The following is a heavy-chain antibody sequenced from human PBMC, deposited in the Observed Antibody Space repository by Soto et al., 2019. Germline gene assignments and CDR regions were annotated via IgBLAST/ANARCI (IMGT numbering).Heavy chain of an antibody. CDR2: IYSAGSA. V-gene: IGHV3-66*01. CDR3: APLAVAAPNFDY. Sequence: PGGSLRLSCAASGFTVSTYHMSWVRQAPGKGLEWVSVIYSAGSADFADSVKVRFTISRDNSKNTLYLQMETLRAEDTAVYYCAPLAVAAPNFDYWGQGTLVTVSS. D-gene: IGHD6-19*01. J-gene: IGHJ4*02. CDR1: GFTVSTYH.